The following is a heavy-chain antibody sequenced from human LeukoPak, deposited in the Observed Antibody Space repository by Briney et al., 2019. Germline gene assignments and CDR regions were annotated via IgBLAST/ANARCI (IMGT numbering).Heavy chain of an antibody. Sequence: GGSLRLSCAASGFTFSSYSMNWVRQAPGKGLEWVSSISSSSSYIYYADSVKGRFTISRDNAKNSLYLQMNSLRAEDTAVYYCARASRDGYNGGDYWGQGTLVTVSS. D-gene: IGHD5-24*01. J-gene: IGHJ4*02. V-gene: IGHV3-21*01. CDR1: GFTFSSYS. CDR3: ARASRDGYNGGDY. CDR2: ISSSSSYI.